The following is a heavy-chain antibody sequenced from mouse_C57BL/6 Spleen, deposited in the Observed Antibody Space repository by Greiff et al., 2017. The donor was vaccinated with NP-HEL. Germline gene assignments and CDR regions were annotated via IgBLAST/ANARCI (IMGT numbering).Heavy chain of an antibody. D-gene: IGHD1-1*01. CDR2: IYPRSGNT. J-gene: IGHJ4*01. CDR1: GYTFTSYG. CDR3: ASADYYGSSYRYAMDY. V-gene: IGHV1-81*01. Sequence: VKLQESGAELARPGASVKLSCKASGYTFTSYGISWVKQRTGQGLEWIGEIYPRSGNTYYNEKFKGKATLTADKSSSTAYMELRSLTSEDSAVYFCASADYYGSSYRYAMDYWGQGTSVTVSS.